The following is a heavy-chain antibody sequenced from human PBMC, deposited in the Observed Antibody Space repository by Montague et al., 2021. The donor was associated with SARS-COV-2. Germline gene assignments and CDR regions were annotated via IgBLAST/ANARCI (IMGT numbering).Heavy chain of an antibody. V-gene: IGHV3-48*03. CDR3: ARADTAMVIYFDY. CDR2: ISSSGSTI. CDR1: GFTFSSYE. J-gene: IGHJ4*02. Sequence: SLRLSCAASGFTFSSYEMNWVRQAPGKGLEWVSYISSSGSTIYYSDSVKGRFTISRDNAKNSLYLQMNSLRAEDTAVYCCARADTAMVIYFDYWGQGTPGTVSS. D-gene: IGHD5-18*01.